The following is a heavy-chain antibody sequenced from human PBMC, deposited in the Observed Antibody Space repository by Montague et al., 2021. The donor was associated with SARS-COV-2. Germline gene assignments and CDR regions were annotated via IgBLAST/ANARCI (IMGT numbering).Heavy chain of an antibody. D-gene: IGHD6-19*01. Sequence: TLSLTCTVSGGSISSGSYYWSWIRQPAGKGLEWIGRMSIRGSTNYKPSVKSRVTISVDTSKNQFSLKPSSVTAADTAVYYCARDIAVAGLFDYWGQGTLVTVSS. CDR2: MSIRGST. J-gene: IGHJ4*02. CDR1: GGSISSGSYY. CDR3: ARDIAVAGLFDY. V-gene: IGHV4-61*02.